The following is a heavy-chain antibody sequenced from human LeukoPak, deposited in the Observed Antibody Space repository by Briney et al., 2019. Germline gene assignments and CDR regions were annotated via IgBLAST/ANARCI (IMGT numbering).Heavy chain of an antibody. CDR3: ARGLLSFTDAFDI. J-gene: IGHJ3*02. D-gene: IGHD3-16*01. V-gene: IGHV3-48*01. CDR2: ISSSSSTI. CDR1: GFTFSSYS. Sequence: PGGALRLSCAASGFTFSSYSMNWGRQAPGEGLEWVSYISSSSSTIYYADSVKGRFTISRDNAKNSLYLQMNSLRAEDTAVYYCARGLLSFTDAFDIWGQGTMVTVSS.